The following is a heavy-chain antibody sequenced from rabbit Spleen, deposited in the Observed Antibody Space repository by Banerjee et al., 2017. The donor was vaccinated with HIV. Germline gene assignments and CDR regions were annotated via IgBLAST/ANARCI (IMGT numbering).Heavy chain of an antibody. V-gene: IGHV1S45*01. D-gene: IGHD7-1*01. CDR2: IYTGGSGGI. CDR1: GFSFSSGYW. J-gene: IGHJ4*01. Sequence: QEQLEESGGDLVKPEGSLTLTCKASGFSFSSGYWICWVRQAPGKGLEWIGCIYTGGSGGIYYASWARGRLTISKTSSTTVTLQMTSLTAADTATYFCGRSSNAGYAGYGYGSNLWGPGTLVTVS. CDR3: GRSSNAGYAGYGYGSNL.